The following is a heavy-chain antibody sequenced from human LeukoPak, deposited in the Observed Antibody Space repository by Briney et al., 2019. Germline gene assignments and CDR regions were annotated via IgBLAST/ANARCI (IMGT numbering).Heavy chain of an antibody. CDR3: ARSRDAYNFYWFDY. CDR2: FYNSGGA. D-gene: IGHD5-24*01. J-gene: IGHJ5*01. Sequence: SETLSLTCSISGGAITSHYWTWIRQPPGKGLEWIGHFYNSGGAKYNSSLKSRVAISVDTSKNQFFLSLSSLTAADTAVYYCARSRDAYNFYWFDYWGQGTLVTVSS. CDR1: GGAITSHY. V-gene: IGHV4-4*07.